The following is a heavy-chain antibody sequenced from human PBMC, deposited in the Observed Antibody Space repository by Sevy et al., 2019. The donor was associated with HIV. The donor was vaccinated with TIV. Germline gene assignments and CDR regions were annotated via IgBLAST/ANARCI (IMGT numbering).Heavy chain of an antibody. CDR3: AKAAGDWNTPSDY. V-gene: IGHV3-23*01. CDR1: GLTFSAYA. Sequence: GGSLRLSCATSGLTFSAYAMSWVRQAPGKGLEWLSGLSGSGDTTYYAGSVKGRFTISRDNSRNTLYLQMNGLRDEDTALYYCAKAAGDWNTPSDYWGQGTLVTVSS. CDR2: LSGSGDTT. J-gene: IGHJ4*02. D-gene: IGHD1-1*01.